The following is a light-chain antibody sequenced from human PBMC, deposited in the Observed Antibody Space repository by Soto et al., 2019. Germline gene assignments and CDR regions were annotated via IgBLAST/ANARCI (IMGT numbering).Light chain of an antibody. J-gene: IGKJ1*01. CDR3: LQYQSYWT. V-gene: IGKV1-5*03. Sequence: DIQMTQSPSTLSASVGDRVSITCRASQSISRQLAWYQQKPGKAPNLLIYQASNLETGVPSRFTGSGSRTEFTLTISSLQPDDLASYYGLQYQSYWTFGQGTNVEVK. CDR1: QSISRQ. CDR2: QAS.